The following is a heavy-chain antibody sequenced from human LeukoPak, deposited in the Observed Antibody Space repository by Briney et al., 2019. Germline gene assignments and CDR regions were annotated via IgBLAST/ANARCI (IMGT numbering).Heavy chain of an antibody. D-gene: IGHD6-13*01. J-gene: IGHJ6*02. CDR2: TYYRSKWYN. V-gene: IGHV6-1*01. Sequence: SQTLSLTCAISGDSVSSNIAAWNWIRQSPSRGLEWLGRTYYRSKWYNDYAVSVKSRITINPDTSKNQFSLQLNSVTPEDTAVYYCARVRYLAYSSSWYYYGMDVWGQGTTVTVSS. CDR1: GDSVSSNIAA. CDR3: ARVRYLAYSSSWYYYGMDV.